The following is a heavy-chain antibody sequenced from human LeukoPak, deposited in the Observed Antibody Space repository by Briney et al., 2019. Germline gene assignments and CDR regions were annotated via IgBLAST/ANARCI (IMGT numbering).Heavy chain of an antibody. CDR1: GYTLTELS. CDR3: ATVYDFWSGYGTKNWFDP. CDR2: FDPEDGET. Sequence: ASVKVSCKVSGYTLTELSMHWVRQAPGKGLEWMGGFDPEDGETIYAQKFQGRVTMTEDTSTDTAYTELSSLRSEDTAVYYCATVYDFWSGYGTKNWFDPWGQGTLVTVSS. V-gene: IGHV1-24*01. D-gene: IGHD3-3*01. J-gene: IGHJ5*02.